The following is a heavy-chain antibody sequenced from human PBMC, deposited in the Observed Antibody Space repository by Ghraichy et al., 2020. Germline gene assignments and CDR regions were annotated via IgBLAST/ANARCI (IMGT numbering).Heavy chain of an antibody. D-gene: IGHD3-3*01. J-gene: IGHJ4*02. V-gene: IGHV3-7*03. Sequence: GESLRLSCAASGFPFGNYWMSWVRQAPGKGLEWLANIKHDGSEKYYVDSVKGRFTISRDNAKNSLYLQMNSLRAEDTAVYYCARDYDFWSGYLDYWGQGTLVTVSS. CDR3: ARDYDFWSGYLDY. CDR2: IKHDGSEK. CDR1: GFPFGNYW.